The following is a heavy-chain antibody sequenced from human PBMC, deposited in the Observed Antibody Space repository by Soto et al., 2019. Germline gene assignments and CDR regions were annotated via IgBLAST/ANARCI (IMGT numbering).Heavy chain of an antibody. CDR3: ARGGRENWFDP. CDR1: GGSVSSGSYY. V-gene: IGHV4-61*01. D-gene: IGHD1-26*01. Sequence: SETLSHTCTVSGGSVSSGSYYWSWIRQPPGKGLEWIGYIYYSGSTNYNPSLKSRVTISVDTSKNQFSLKLSSVTAADTAVYYCARGGRENWFDPWGQGTLVTVSS. J-gene: IGHJ5*02. CDR2: IYYSGST.